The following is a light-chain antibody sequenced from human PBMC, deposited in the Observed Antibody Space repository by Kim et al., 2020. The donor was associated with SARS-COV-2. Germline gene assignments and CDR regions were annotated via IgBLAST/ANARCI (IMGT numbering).Light chain of an antibody. J-gene: IGLJ3*02. CDR3: QTWGTGILV. CDR1: SGHSSYA. CDR2: LNSDDSH. Sequence: SGSLGASVKLTCTLSSGHSSYAIAWHQQQPEKGPRYLMKLNSDDSHSKGDGIPDRFSGSSSGAERYLTISSLQSEDEADYYCQTWGTGILVFGGGTKL. V-gene: IGLV4-69*01.